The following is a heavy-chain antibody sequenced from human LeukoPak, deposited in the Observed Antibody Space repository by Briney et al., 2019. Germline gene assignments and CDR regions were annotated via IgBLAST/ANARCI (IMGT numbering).Heavy chain of an antibody. V-gene: IGHV3-7*01. J-gene: IGHJ4*02. CDR1: GFAFSNYW. CDR2: LNLVGREA. CDR3: VRDGGVSGYDVLDY. Sequence: PGGSLRLSCVDAGFAFSNYWMTWVRPAPGKGLEWVAQLNLVGREAYYADSVKARFTICRDNAKSAVAQQMNSLRAEGTAVEDCVRDGGVSGYDVLDYWGQGTLVTVSS. D-gene: IGHD5-12*01.